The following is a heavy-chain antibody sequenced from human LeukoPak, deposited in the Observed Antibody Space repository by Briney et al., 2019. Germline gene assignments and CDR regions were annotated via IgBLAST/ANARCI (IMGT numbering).Heavy chain of an antibody. D-gene: IGHD5-18*01. Sequence: GGSLRLSCAASGFTFSSYAMSWVRQAPGKGLEWVSAISGSGGSTYYADSVKGRFTVSRDNSKNTLYLQMNSLRAEDTAVYYCAKGDVQLWSLFCYWGQGTLVTVSS. CDR1: GFTFSSYA. J-gene: IGHJ4*02. CDR2: ISGSGGST. V-gene: IGHV3-23*01. CDR3: AKGDVQLWSLFCY.